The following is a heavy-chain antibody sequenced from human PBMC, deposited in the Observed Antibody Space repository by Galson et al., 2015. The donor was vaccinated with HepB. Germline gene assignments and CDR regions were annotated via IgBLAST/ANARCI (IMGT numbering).Heavy chain of an antibody. CDR1: GFTFSSYA. Sequence: SLRLSCAASGFTFSSYAMSWVRQAPGKGLEWVSAISGSGGSTYYADSVKGRFTISRDNPKNTLYLQMNSLRAEDTAVYYCAKLKDYYGSGSPIDYWGQGTLVTVSS. J-gene: IGHJ4*02. V-gene: IGHV3-23*01. CDR3: AKLKDYYGSGSPIDY. CDR2: ISGSGGST. D-gene: IGHD3-10*01.